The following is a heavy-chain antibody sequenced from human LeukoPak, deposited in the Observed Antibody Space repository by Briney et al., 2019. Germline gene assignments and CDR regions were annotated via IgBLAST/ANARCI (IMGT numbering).Heavy chain of an antibody. Sequence: ASVKVSCKASGYTFTSYDINWVRQATGQGLEWMGWMNPNSGNTGYAQKFQGRVTMTRNTSISTAYMELSSLRSEDTAVYYCARGLLTGLQRVYYYYMDVWGKGTTVTISS. CDR2: MNPNSGNT. CDR1: GYTFTSYD. CDR3: ARGLLTGLQRVYYYYMDV. J-gene: IGHJ6*03. V-gene: IGHV1-8*01. D-gene: IGHD3-9*01.